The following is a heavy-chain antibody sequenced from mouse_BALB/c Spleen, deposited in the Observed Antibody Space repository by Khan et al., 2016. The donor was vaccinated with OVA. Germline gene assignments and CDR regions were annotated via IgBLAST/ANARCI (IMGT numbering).Heavy chain of an antibody. Sequence: QVQLQQSGAELVRPGVSVKISCKGSGYTFIDFAMHWVKQSHSKTLEWIGVISTYYGDATYNQKFKGTATMTVDKSSSTAYMELARLTSEDSAIYYCTRGSGKFRFAYWGQGTLVSVSA. CDR2: ISTYYGDA. CDR3: TRGSGKFRFAY. D-gene: IGHD1-3*01. V-gene: IGHV1S137*01. J-gene: IGHJ3*01. CDR1: GYTFIDFA.